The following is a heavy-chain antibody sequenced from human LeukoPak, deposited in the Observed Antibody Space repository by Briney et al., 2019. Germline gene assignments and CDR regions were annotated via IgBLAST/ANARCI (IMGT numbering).Heavy chain of an antibody. CDR1: GYTFTSYG. CDR2: ISAYNGNT. D-gene: IGHD6-6*01. J-gene: IGHJ6*03. Sequence: GASVKVSCKASGYTFTSYGISWVRQAPGQGLEWMGWISAYNGNTNYAQKLQGRVTMTTDTSTSTAYMELRSLRSDDTAVYYCARSGFSSSSSVTYYYYYMDVWGKGTTVTVPS. CDR3: ARSGFSSSSSVTYYYYYMDV. V-gene: IGHV1-18*01.